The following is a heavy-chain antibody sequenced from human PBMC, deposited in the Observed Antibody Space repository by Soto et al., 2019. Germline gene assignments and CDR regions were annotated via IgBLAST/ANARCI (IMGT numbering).Heavy chain of an antibody. CDR2: IYHSGST. V-gene: IGHV4-4*02. D-gene: IGHD2-15*01. J-gene: IGHJ3*01. Sequence: SENLSLTCAVSGGSISSSNWWSWVRQPPGKGLEWIGEIYHSGSTNYNPSLKSRVTISVDMSKNQFSLKLNSVTAADTAVYYCARARWYDAFDFWGQGTVVTVSS. CDR3: ARARWYDAFDF. CDR1: GGSISSSNW.